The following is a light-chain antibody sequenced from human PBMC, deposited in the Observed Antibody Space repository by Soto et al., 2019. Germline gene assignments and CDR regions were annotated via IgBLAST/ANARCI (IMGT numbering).Light chain of an antibody. CDR1: QSVSSN. CDR2: AAS. J-gene: IGKJ1*01. CDR3: RHSTHRPRT. V-gene: IGKV3-15*01. Sequence: EIVILLSPATLCVEPGGRSRRSWRASQSVSSNLAWYQQKPGQAPRLLIYAASTRATGIPARFTGSGSGTEFTLTICSLHSAAFAFYHSRHSTHRPRTFPQRSMADVK.